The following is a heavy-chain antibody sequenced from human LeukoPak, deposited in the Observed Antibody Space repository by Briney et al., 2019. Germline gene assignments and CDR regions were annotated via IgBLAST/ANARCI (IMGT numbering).Heavy chain of an antibody. D-gene: IGHD3-22*01. CDR3: AREDYYDSIGGAGYNWFDP. J-gene: IGHJ5*02. Sequence: GGSLRLSCAASGFTFSSYAMSRVRQAPGKGLEWVSAISGSGGSTYYADSVKGRFTISRDNSKNTLYLQMNSLRAEDTAVYYCAREDYYDSIGGAGYNWFDPWGQGTLVTVSS. CDR1: GFTFSSYA. CDR2: ISGSGGST. V-gene: IGHV3-23*01.